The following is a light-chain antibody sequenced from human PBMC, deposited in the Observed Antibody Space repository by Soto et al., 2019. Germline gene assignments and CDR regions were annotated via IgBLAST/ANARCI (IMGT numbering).Light chain of an antibody. CDR3: QQYNNWPPWT. Sequence: EIVMTQSPAPLSVSPGERATLSCRASQSVSSNLAWYQQKPGQAPRLLIYGASTRATGIPARFSGSGSGTEFTLTSSSLQSVDFAVYYCQQYNNWPPWTCGQGTKVEIK. CDR2: GAS. CDR1: QSVSSN. J-gene: IGKJ1*01. V-gene: IGKV3-15*01.